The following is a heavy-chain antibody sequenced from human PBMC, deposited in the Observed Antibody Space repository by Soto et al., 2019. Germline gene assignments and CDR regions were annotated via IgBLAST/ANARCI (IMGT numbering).Heavy chain of an antibody. CDR2: IKSKTDGGTT. V-gene: IGHV3-15*01. CDR1: GFTFSNAW. CDR3: PTENGFCGGGSCYRHFDY. Sequence: GGSLRLSCAASGFTFSNAWMSWVRQAPGKGLEWVGRIKSKTDGGTTDYAAPVKGRFTISRDDSKNTLYLQMNSLKTEDTAVYYCPTENGFCGGGSCYRHFDYWGQGTLVTVSS. D-gene: IGHD2-15*01. J-gene: IGHJ4*02.